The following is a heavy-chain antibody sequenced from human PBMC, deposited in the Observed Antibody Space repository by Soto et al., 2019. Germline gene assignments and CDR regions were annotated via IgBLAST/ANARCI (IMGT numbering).Heavy chain of an antibody. CDR3: AREYYDFWSGYTHDDY. J-gene: IGHJ4*02. CDR2: ISAYNGNT. V-gene: IGHV1-18*04. Sequence: ASVKVSCKASGYTFTSYGISWVRQAPGQGLEWMGWISAYNGNTNYAQKLQGRVTMTTDTSTSTAYMELRSLRSDDTAVYYCAREYYDFWSGYTHDDYWGQGTLVTVS. D-gene: IGHD3-3*01. CDR1: GYTFTSYG.